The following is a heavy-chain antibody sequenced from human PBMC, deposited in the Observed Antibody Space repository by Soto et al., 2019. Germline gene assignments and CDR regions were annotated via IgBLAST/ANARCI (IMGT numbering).Heavy chain of an antibody. J-gene: IGHJ5*02. CDR1: LFSLSTSRVG. D-gene: IGHD3-22*01. Sequence: GTTLVNTQQTFTQTCTFSLFSLSTSRVGVGWIRQPPGKALEWLALIYWNDDKRYSPSLKSRFTITKDTSKNQVVLTMTNMDPVDTATYYCAHRVTYYYDSSGYYWFDPWGQGTLVTVSS. CDR2: IYWNDDK. CDR3: AHRVTYYYDSSGYYWFDP. V-gene: IGHV2-5*01.